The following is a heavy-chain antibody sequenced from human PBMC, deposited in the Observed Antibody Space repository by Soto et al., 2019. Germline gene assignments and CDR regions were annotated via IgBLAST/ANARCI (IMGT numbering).Heavy chain of an antibody. Sequence: SETLSLTCAVYGGSFSGYYWSWIRQPPGKGLEWIGEINHSGSTNYNPSLKSRVTISVDTSKNQFSLKLSSVTAADTAVYYCARGVRFGVRGVIITSPKRNSMDVWGKGTTVTVSS. CDR3: ARGVRFGVRGVIITSPKRNSMDV. CDR1: GGSFSGYY. V-gene: IGHV4-34*01. D-gene: IGHD3-10*01. J-gene: IGHJ6*03. CDR2: INHSGST.